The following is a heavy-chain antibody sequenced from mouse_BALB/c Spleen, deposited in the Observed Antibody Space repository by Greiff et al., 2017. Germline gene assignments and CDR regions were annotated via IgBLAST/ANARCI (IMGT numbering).Heavy chain of an antibody. D-gene: IGHD1-1*01. CDR3: AISSYYYGSSY. V-gene: IGHV3-2*02. CDR2: ISYSGST. CDR1: GYSITSDYA. J-gene: IGHJ3*01. Sequence: DVKLVESGPGLVKPSQSLSLTCTVTGYSITSDYAWNWIRQFPGNKLEWMGYISYSGSTSYNPSLKSRISITRDTSKNQFFLQLNSVTTEDTATYYCAISSYYYGSSYWGQGTLVTVSA.